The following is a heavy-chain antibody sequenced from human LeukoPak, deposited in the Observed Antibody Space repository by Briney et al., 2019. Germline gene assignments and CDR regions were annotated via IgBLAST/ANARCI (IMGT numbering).Heavy chain of an antibody. D-gene: IGHD3-10*01. Sequence: ASVKVSCKSSVYTFTSYGISWVRQAPGQGLAWMGWISAYNGNTNYAQKLQGRVTMTTDTSTSTAYMELRSLRSDDTAVYYCAREPMNGEFDPWGQGTLVTVSS. V-gene: IGHV1-18*01. CDR1: VYTFTSYG. J-gene: IGHJ5*02. CDR3: AREPMNGEFDP. CDR2: ISAYNGNT.